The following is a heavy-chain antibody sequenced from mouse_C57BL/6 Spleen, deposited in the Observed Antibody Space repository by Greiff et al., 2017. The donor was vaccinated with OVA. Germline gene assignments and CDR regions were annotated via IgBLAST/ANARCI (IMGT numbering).Heavy chain of an antibody. Sequence: QVQLQQPGAELVRPGSSVKLSCKASGYTFTSYWMDWVKQRPGQGLEWIGNIYPSDSETPYNQKFKDKATLTVDKSSSTAYMQLSSLTSEDSAVYYCAREGLRRDYAMDYWGQGTSVTVSA. CDR1: GYTFTSYW. J-gene: IGHJ4*01. CDR3: AREGLRRDYAMDY. V-gene: IGHV1-61*01. D-gene: IGHD2-4*01. CDR2: IYPSDSET.